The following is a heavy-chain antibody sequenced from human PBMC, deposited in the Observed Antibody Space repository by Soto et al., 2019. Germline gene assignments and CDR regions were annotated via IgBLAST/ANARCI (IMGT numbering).Heavy chain of an antibody. CDR3: AKGDESSTSCSIDY. CDR2: ISYDGSNK. J-gene: IGHJ4*02. CDR1: GFTFSSYG. Sequence: PGGSLRLSCAASGFTFSSYGMHWVRQAPGKGLEWVAVISYDGSNKYYADSVKGRFTISRDNSKNTLYLQMNSLRAEDTAVYYCAKGDESSTSCSIDYWGQGTLVTVSS. V-gene: IGHV3-30*18. D-gene: IGHD2-2*01.